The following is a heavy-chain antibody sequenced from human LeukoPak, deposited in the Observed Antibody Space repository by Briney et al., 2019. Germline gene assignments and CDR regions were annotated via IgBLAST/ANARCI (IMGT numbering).Heavy chain of an antibody. CDR2: ISYDGSNK. V-gene: IGHV3-30*04. D-gene: IGHD6-13*01. Sequence: GGSLRLSCAASGFTFSSYAMHWVRQAPGKGLEWVAVISYDGSNKYYADSVKGRFTISRDNSKNTLYLQMNSLRAEDTAVYYCAKDSSSWYSRPPDEGYFQHWGQGTLVTVSS. CDR3: AKDSSSWYSRPPDEGYFQH. J-gene: IGHJ1*01. CDR1: GFTFSSYA.